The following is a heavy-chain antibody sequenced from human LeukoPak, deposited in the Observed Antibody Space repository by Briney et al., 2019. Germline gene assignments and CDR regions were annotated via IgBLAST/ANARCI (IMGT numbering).Heavy chain of an antibody. CDR1: GGSISTYY. CDR2: IYYSGTT. V-gene: IGHV4-59*01. Sequence: PSETLSLTCTVSGGSISTYYWSWIRQAPGKGLEWIGFIYYSGTTNYNTSIKSRVTTSVDTSKNQFSLKVSSVTAADTAVYYCARGGWLPFDYWGQGILVTVSS. D-gene: IGHD1-26*01. CDR3: ARGGWLPFDY. J-gene: IGHJ4*02.